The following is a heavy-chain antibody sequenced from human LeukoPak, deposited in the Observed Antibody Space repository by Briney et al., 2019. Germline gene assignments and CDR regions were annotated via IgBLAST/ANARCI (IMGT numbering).Heavy chain of an antibody. V-gene: IGHV3-7*01. J-gene: IGHJ4*02. CDR2: INLDGGDK. CDR1: GLTLGDYW. CDR3: ARDYDYSLDY. D-gene: IGHD4/OR15-4a*01. Sequence: GGSLRLSCAASGLTLGDYWMSWVRRAPRKGLEWVANINLDGGDKSYVGSVKGRFTISRDNAKNSLYLQMNSLGAEDTAVYYCARDYDYSLDYWGQGTLVTVSS.